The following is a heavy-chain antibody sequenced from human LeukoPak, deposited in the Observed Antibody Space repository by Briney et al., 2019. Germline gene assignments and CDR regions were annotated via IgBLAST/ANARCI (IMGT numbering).Heavy chain of an antibody. J-gene: IGHJ4*02. CDR3: ARLGSSSCPDCNY. V-gene: IGHV4-4*07. CDR1: GGSISSYY. Sequence: SETLSHTCTVSGGSISSYYWTWIRQPAGKGLEWIGRIYTGGSTNYNPSLKSRVTMSVDTSNNQFSLKLSSVTAADTAVYYCARLGSSSCPDCNYWGQGTLATVSS. D-gene: IGHD6-13*01. CDR2: IYTGGST.